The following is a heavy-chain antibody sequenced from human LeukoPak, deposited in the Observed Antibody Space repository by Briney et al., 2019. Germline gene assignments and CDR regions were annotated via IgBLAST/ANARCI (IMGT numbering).Heavy chain of an antibody. J-gene: IGHJ4*02. CDR1: GFTFSSYS. Sequence: GGSLRLSCAASGFTFSSYSMNWVRQAPGKGLEWVSSISSSSGYIYYADSVKGRFTISRDNAKNSLYLQMNSLRAEDTAVYYCAILWEYSSTFDYWGQGTLVTVSS. V-gene: IGHV3-21*01. D-gene: IGHD5-18*01. CDR3: AILWEYSSTFDY. CDR2: ISSSSGYI.